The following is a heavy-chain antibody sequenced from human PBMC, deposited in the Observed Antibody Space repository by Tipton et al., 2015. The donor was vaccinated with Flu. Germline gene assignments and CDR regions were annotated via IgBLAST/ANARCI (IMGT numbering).Heavy chain of an antibody. Sequence: LSCTVSGDSVSNSDYYWNWIRQEPGKGLEWIGHIDFSGSTHYNPSLKSRLTISIDTSKNQFSLRLNGVTGADTAVYYCAREGPYFYGMDVWGQGTTVTVSS. J-gene: IGHJ6*02. CDR3: AREGPYFYGMDV. CDR1: GDSVSNSDYY. V-gene: IGHV4-31*03. CDR2: IDFSGST.